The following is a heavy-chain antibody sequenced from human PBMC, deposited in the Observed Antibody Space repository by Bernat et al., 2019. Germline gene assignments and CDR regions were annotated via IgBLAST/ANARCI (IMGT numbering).Heavy chain of an antibody. CDR3: ARGLRGVAAEAHDY. CDR1: GFTFSSYE. J-gene: IGHJ4*02. D-gene: IGHD6-13*01. Sequence: EVQLVESGGGLVQPGGSLRLSCAASGFTFSSYEMNWVRQAPGKGLEWASYISSSGSTIYYADSMKGRFTISRDNAKNSLYLQMNSLRAEDTAVYYCARGLRGVAAEAHDYWGQGTLVTVSS. CDR2: ISSSGSTI. V-gene: IGHV3-48*03.